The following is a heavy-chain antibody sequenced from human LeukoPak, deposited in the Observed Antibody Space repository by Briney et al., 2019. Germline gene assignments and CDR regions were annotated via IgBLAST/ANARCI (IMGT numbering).Heavy chain of an antibody. V-gene: IGHV3-9*01. D-gene: IGHD3-3*01. J-gene: IGHJ5*02. CDR2: ISWNGGSI. Sequence: PGGSLRLSCSASGFTFDDYPMPWVRQAPGKGLEWVSGISWNGGSIGYAESVKGRFTIYRDKAKNSMYLQMNSMRDEDTALYYCAKGHDFWSGYYHGGDWFDPWGQGTLVTVSS. CDR1: GFTFDDYP. CDR3: AKGHDFWSGYYHGGDWFDP.